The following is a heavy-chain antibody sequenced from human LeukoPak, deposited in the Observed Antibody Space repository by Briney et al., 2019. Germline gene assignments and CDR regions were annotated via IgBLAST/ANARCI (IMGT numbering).Heavy chain of an antibody. D-gene: IGHD2-8*02. Sequence: SETLSLTCTVSGGSISSGGYYWSWIRQPPGKGLEWIGYIYHSGSTNYNPSLKSRVTISVDTSKNQFSLKLSSVTAADTAVYYCARVLWSWFDPWGQGTLVTVSS. V-gene: IGHV4-30-2*01. CDR3: ARVLWSWFDP. CDR1: GGSISSGGYY. J-gene: IGHJ5*02. CDR2: IYHSGST.